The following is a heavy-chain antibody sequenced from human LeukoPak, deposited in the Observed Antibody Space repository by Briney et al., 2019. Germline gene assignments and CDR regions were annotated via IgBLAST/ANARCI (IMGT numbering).Heavy chain of an antibody. CDR3: ARDRPDYGGNSYYFDY. CDR1: GGTFSSYA. Sequence: AASVKVSCKASGGTFSSYAISWVRQAPGQGLEWMGRITPILGIANYAQKFQGRVTITADKSTSTAYMELSSLRSEDTAVYYCARDRPDYGGNSYYFDYWGQGTLVTVSS. V-gene: IGHV1-69*04. D-gene: IGHD4-23*01. CDR2: ITPILGIA. J-gene: IGHJ4*02.